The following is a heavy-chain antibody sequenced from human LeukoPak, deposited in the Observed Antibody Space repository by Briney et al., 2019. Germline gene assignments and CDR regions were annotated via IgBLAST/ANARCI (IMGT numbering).Heavy chain of an antibody. CDR1: GFTFSDYY. D-gene: IGHD3-3*01. Sequence: GGSLRLSCAASGFTFSDYYMSWIRQAPGKGLEWVSYISSSGSTIYYADSVKGRSTISRDNAKNSLYLQMNSLRAEDTAVYYCARDSRSYYDFWSGLNWFDPWGQGTLVTVSS. J-gene: IGHJ5*02. CDR2: ISSSGSTI. V-gene: IGHV3-11*01. CDR3: ARDSRSYYDFWSGLNWFDP.